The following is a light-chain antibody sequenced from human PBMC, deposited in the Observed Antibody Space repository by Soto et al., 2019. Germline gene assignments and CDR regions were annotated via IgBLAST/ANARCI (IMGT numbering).Light chain of an antibody. J-gene: IGKJ4*01. V-gene: IGKV1-12*01. CDR3: QQANSFPVT. Sequence: DIQMTQSPSSVSASVGDRVTITCRASQGISIWLAWYQHKPGKAPKLLIYAASSLKTGVPSRFSGSGSGREFTLTISSLQPEDFATYYCQQANSFPVTFGGGIKVEIK. CDR1: QGISIW. CDR2: AAS.